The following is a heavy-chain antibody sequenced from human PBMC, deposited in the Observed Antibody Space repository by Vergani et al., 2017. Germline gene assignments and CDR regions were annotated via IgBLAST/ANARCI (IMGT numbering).Heavy chain of an antibody. J-gene: IGHJ4*02. V-gene: IGHV5-51*01. Sequence: EVQLVQSGAEVKKPGESLRISCKGSGYSFTSYWISWVRQMPGKGLEWMGIIYPGDSDIRYSPSFQGQGTLSADRSISTAYLQWSSLKASDTAMYFCARGSGSSSPDYFDYWGQGTLVTVSS. CDR2: IYPGDSDI. D-gene: IGHD1-26*01. CDR3: ARGSGSSSPDYFDY. CDR1: GYSFTSYW.